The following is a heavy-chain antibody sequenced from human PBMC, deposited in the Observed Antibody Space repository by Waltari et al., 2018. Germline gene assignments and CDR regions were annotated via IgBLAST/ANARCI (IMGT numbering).Heavy chain of an antibody. Sequence: QLQLQESGPGLVKPSETLSLTCIVSGGSISSSSYYWGWIRQPPGKGLEWIGSLYYSGSTYYNPSLKSRVTISVDTSKNQFSLKLSSVTAADTAVYYCARHDFDSSGYYRYYFDYWGQGTLVTVSS. J-gene: IGHJ4*02. V-gene: IGHV4-39*01. D-gene: IGHD3-22*01. CDR2: LYYSGST. CDR3: ARHDFDSSGYYRYYFDY. CDR1: GGSISSSSYY.